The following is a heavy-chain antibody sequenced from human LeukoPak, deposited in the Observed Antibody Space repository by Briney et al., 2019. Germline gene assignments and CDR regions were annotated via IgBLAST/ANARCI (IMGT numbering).Heavy chain of an antibody. CDR3: AREHSSSSPSPYSYYYMDV. CDR1: GGSISSGDYY. D-gene: IGHD6-13*01. CDR2: IYYSGST. V-gene: IGHV4-30-4*08. J-gene: IGHJ6*03. Sequence: PSETLSLTCTVSGGSISSGDYYWSWIRQPPGKGLQWIEYIYYSGSTYYNPSLKSRVTISVDTSKNQFSLKLSSVTAADTAVYYCAREHSSSSPSPYSYYYMDVWGKGTTVTVSS.